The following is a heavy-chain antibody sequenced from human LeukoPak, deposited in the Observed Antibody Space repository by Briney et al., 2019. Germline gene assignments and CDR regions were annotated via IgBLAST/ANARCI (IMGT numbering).Heavy chain of an antibody. V-gene: IGHV1-2*02. D-gene: IGHD6-13*01. CDR3: ASFSSSRTFSYYYMDV. Sequence: ASVKVSCKASGYTFTGYYMHWVRQAPGQGLEWMGWINPNSGGTNYAQKFQGRVTMTRDTSISTPYMELSRLRSDDTAVYYCASFSSSRTFSYYYMDVWGKGTTVTVSS. CDR2: INPNSGGT. CDR1: GYTFTGYY. J-gene: IGHJ6*03.